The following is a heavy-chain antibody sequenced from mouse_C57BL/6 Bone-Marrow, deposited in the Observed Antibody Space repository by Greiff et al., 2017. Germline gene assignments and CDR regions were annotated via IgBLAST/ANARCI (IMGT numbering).Heavy chain of an antibody. V-gene: IGHV14-3*01. CDR1: GFNIKNTY. J-gene: IGHJ3*01. CDR3: ASPYYYGSSPFAY. Sequence: VQLQQSVAELVRPGASVKLSCTASGFNIKNTYMHWVKQRPEQGLEWIGRIDPANGNTKYAPKFQGKATITADTSSNPAYLQLSSLTSEDTAIYYCASPYYYGSSPFAYWGQGTLVTVSA. D-gene: IGHD1-1*01. CDR2: IDPANGNT.